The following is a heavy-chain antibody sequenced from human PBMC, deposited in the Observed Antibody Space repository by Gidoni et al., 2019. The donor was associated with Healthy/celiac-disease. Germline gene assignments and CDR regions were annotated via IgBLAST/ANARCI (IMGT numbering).Heavy chain of an antibody. Sequence: EVQLVESGGGMEQPGRSLRLACAGSGFSFRDYSMTWFRQAPGKGLEWVGFIISKVYGETTEYAASVKGRFTISRDDSKSIAYLQMNSLKTEDTAVYYCSRSCYDPNWFDPWGPGTLVTVSS. V-gene: IGHV3-49*03. J-gene: IGHJ5*02. D-gene: IGHD3-22*01. CDR3: SRSCYDPNWFDP. CDR2: IISKVYGETT. CDR1: GFSFRDYS.